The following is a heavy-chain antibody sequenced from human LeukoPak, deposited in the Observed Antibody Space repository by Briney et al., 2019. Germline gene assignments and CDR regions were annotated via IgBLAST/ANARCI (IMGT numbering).Heavy chain of an antibody. CDR1: GGTFSSYA. J-gene: IGHJ1*01. CDR3: ARDFYDILTGEH. Sequence: ASVKVSCKASGGTFSSYAISWVRQAPGQGLEWMGGIIPIFGTANYAQKFQGRVTITADKSTSTAYMELSSLRSEDTAVYYCARDFYDILTGEHWGQGTLVTVSS. CDR2: IIPIFGTA. V-gene: IGHV1-69*06. D-gene: IGHD3-9*01.